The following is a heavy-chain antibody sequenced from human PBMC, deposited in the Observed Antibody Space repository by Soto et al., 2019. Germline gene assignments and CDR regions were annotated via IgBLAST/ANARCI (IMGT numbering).Heavy chain of an antibody. V-gene: IGHV3-30*03. J-gene: IGHJ1*01. CDR3: VYFHQ. CDR1: GFTLSSYG. CDR2: ISYEGSDK. Sequence: QVQLVESGGGVVQPGRSPRLSCAASGFTLSSYGMHWVRQAPGKGLEWVAVISYEGSDKYYADSVKGRFTISRDNSKNTLYLQMNSLRDEDTAVHYCVYFHQWGQGTLVTVSS.